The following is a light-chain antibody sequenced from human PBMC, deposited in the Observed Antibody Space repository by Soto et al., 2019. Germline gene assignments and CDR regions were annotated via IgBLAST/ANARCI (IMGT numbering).Light chain of an antibody. V-gene: IGLV1-40*01. CDR3: QSYDSSLSGYVI. Sequence: QSVLTQPPSVSGAPGQRVTISCTGSSSNIGTPYDVHWYQQLPGTAPKLLIYGNCNRPSGVPDRFSGSKSGTSASLAITGLQAEDEADYYCQSYDSSLSGYVIFGGGTQLTVL. CDR2: GNC. J-gene: IGLJ2*01. CDR1: SSNIGTPYD.